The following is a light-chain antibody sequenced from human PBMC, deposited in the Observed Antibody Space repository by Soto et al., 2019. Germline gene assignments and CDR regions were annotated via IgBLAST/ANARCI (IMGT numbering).Light chain of an antibody. CDR1: QSVRNSY. Sequence: EILLTQSPGTLSLSPGERATLSCRASQSVRNSYLAWYQQKPGQAPRLLIYGASGRATGIPDRFSGSGSGTDFTLTISRLEPEDFAVYYCQQYGSSPYTFGHGDQAGD. CDR3: QQYGSSPYT. CDR2: GAS. V-gene: IGKV3-20*01. J-gene: IGKJ2*01.